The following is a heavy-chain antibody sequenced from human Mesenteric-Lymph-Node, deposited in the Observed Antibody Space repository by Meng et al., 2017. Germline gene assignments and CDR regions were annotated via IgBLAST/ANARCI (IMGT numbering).Heavy chain of an antibody. J-gene: IGHJ4*02. CDR1: GGSISSYY. V-gene: IGHV4-59*01. Sequence: SETLSLTCTVSGGSISSYYWSWIRQPPGKGLEWIGYIYYSGSTNYNPSLKSRVTISVDTSKNQFSLKLSSVTAADTAVYYCARVLGYSYGYAHGYWGQGTLVTVSS. D-gene: IGHD5-18*01. CDR3: ARVLGYSYGYAHGY. CDR2: IYYSGST.